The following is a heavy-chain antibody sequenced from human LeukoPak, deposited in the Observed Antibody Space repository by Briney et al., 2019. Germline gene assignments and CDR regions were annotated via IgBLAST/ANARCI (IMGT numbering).Heavy chain of an antibody. J-gene: IGHJ4*02. D-gene: IGHD3-16*02. CDR2: ISGSGGST. V-gene: IGHV3-23*01. CDR1: GLTFSSYA. CDR3: ARGGHYDYVWGRYRQKDGFDY. Sequence: GSLRLSCAASGLTFSSYAMSWVRQAPGKGLEWVSAISGSGGSTYYADSVKGRFTISRDNSKNTLYLQMNSLRAEDTAVYYCARGGHYDYVWGRYRQKDGFDYWGQGTLVTVSS.